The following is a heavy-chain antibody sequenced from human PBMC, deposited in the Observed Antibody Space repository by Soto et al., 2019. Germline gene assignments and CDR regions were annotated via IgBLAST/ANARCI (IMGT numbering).Heavy chain of an antibody. V-gene: IGHV3-30*18. J-gene: IGHJ6*02. CDR3: AKDVVNWNNRDYYYYGMDV. CDR2: ISYDGSNK. CDR1: GFTFSSYG. D-gene: IGHD1-20*01. Sequence: GGSLRLSCAASGFTFSSYGMHWVRQAPGKGLEWVAVISYDGSNKYYADSVKGRFTISKDNSKNTLYLQMNSLRAEDTAVYYCAKDVVNWNNRDYYYYGMDVWGQGTTVTVSS.